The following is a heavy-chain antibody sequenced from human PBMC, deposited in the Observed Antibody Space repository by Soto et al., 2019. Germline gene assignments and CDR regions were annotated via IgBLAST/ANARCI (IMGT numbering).Heavy chain of an antibody. CDR1: GFTFSAYG. V-gene: IGHV3-33*01. Sequence: QVQLVESGGGVVQPGRSLRLSCAASGFTFSAYGMHWVRQAPGKGLEWVAVIWYDGSNKYYGDSVKGRLTISRYNSKNTLDLQMNNLRAEDTAVYYCARDGGYYGSGSYFDPWGQGTLVTVSS. D-gene: IGHD3-10*01. CDR2: IWYDGSNK. CDR3: ARDGGYYGSGSYFDP. J-gene: IGHJ5*02.